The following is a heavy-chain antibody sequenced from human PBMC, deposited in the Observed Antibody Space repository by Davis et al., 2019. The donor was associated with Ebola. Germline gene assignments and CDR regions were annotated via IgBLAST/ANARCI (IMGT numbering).Heavy chain of an antibody. D-gene: IGHD1-7*01. J-gene: IGHJ4*02. CDR1: GASISSSY. V-gene: IGHV4-34*01. CDR3: AREVTGTPFSFDY. Sequence: SETLSLTCTVSGASISSSYWSWIRQPPGKGLEWIGEINHSGSTNYNPSLKSRVTISVDTSKNQFSLKLSSVTAADTAVYYCAREVTGTPFSFDYWGQGTLVTVSS. CDR2: INHSGST.